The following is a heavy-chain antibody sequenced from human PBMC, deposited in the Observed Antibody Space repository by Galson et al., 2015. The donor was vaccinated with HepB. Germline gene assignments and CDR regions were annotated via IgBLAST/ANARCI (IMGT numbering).Heavy chain of an antibody. D-gene: IGHD3-3*01. J-gene: IGHJ4*02. CDR2: ISYDGSNK. V-gene: IGHV3-30*18. CDR1: GFTFSSYG. CDR3: AKPRNDFWSGYYRSAFDY. Sequence: SLRLSCAASGFTFSSYGMHWVRQAPGKGLEWVAVISYDGSNKYYADSVKGRFTISRDNSKNTLYLQMNSLRAEDTAVYYCAKPRNDFWSGYYRSAFDYWGQGTLVTVSS.